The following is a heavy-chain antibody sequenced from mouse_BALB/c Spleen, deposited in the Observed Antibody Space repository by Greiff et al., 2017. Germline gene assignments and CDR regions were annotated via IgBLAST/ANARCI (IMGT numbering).Heavy chain of an antibody. V-gene: IGHV1-5*01. J-gene: IGHJ4*01. Sequence: EVQLQQSGTVLARPGASVKMSCKASGYSFTSYWMHWVKQRPGQGLEWIGAIYPGNSDTSYNQKFKGKAKLTAVTSASTAYMELSSLTNEDSAVYYCTRVRLGFFYAMDYWGQGTSVTVSS. CDR2: IYPGNSDT. CDR1: GYSFTSYW. CDR3: TRVRLGFFYAMDY. D-gene: IGHD2-14*01.